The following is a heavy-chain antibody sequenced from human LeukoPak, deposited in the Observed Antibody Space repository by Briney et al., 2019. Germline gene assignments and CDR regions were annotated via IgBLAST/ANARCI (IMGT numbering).Heavy chain of an antibody. CDR1: GDSVSSNSAA. J-gene: IGHJ4*02. D-gene: IGHD3-22*01. V-gene: IGHV6-1*01. Sequence: SQTLSLTCAISGDSVSSNSAAWNWIRQSPSRGLEWLGRTYYRSKWYNDYAVSVKSRITINPDTSKNQFSLQLNSVTPEDTAVYYCARESNYYDSSGYYYLFDYWGQGTLVTVSS. CDR3: ARESNYYDSSGYYYLFDY. CDR2: TYYRSKWYN.